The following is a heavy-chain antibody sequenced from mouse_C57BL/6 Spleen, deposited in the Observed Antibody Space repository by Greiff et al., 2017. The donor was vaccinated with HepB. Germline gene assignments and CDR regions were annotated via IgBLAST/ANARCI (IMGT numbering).Heavy chain of an antibody. J-gene: IGHJ1*03. CDR1: GYTFTSYW. D-gene: IGHD2-1*01. Sequence: VQLQQPGAELVKPGASVKLSCKASGYTFTSYWMHWVKQRPGQGLEWIGMIHPNSGSTNYNEKFKSKATLTVDKSSSTAYMQLSSLTSEDSAVYYCASYGTPHWYFDVWGTGTTVTVSS. CDR2: IHPNSGST. CDR3: ASYGTPHWYFDV. V-gene: IGHV1-64*01.